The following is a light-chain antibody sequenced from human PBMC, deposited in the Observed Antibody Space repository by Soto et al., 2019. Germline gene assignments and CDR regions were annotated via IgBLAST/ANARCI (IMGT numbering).Light chain of an antibody. V-gene: IGKV3-11*01. CDR3: QQRSNWPPYT. CDR2: DAS. CDR1: QSVNSY. Sequence: EIVLTQSPATLSLSPGERATLSCMASQSVNSYLAWYQQKPGQAPRLLIYDASNRATGIPARFSGSGSGTDFTLTISSLEPEDFAVYYCQQRSNWPPYTFGQGTKLEIK. J-gene: IGKJ2*01.